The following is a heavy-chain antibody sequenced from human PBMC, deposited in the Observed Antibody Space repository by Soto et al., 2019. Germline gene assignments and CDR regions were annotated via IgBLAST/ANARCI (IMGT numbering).Heavy chain of an antibody. J-gene: IGHJ6*02. CDR3: ARAEYRRALEDYGMDV. V-gene: IGHV1-18*04. CDR1: GYPFTSYG. CDR2: ISAYNGNT. Sequence: QVQLVQSGAEVKKPGASVKVSCKTSGYPFTSYGISWVRQAPGQGLEWMGWISAYNGNTNYTQKLQGRVTMTTDTSTSTAYMELRSLKSDDTAVYYCARAEYRRALEDYGMDVWGQGTTLTVSS. D-gene: IGHD2-2*02.